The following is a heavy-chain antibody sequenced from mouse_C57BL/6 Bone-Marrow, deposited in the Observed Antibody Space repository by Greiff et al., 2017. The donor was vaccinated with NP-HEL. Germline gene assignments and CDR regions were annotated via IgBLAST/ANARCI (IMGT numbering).Heavy chain of an antibody. J-gene: IGHJ4*01. CDR3: ARRAAAQAKRGYYYAMDY. V-gene: IGHV1-64*01. CDR1: GYTFTSYW. Sequence: QVQLQQPGAELVKPGASVTLSCKASGYTFTSYWMHWVKQRPGQGLEWIGMIHPNSGSTNYNEKFKSKATLTVNKSSSTAYMQLSSLTSEDSAVYYCARRAAAQAKRGYYYAMDYWGQGTSVTVSS. D-gene: IGHD3-2*02. CDR2: IHPNSGST.